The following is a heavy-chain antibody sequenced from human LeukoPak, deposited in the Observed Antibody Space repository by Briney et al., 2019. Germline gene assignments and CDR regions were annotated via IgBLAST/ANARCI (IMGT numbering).Heavy chain of an antibody. J-gene: IGHJ6*02. D-gene: IGHD3-9*01. Sequence: ASVKVSCKASGYTFTSYGISWVRQAPGQGLEWMGWISAYNGNTNYAQKLQGRVTMTTDTSTSTAYMELRSLRSDDTAVYYCARDRGLTGYSYYDYYYGMDVWGQGTTVTVSS. V-gene: IGHV1-18*01. CDR1: GYTFTSYG. CDR2: ISAYNGNT. CDR3: ARDRGLTGYSYYDYYYGMDV.